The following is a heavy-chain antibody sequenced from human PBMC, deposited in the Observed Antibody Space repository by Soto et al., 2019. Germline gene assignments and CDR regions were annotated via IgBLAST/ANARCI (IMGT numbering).Heavy chain of an antibody. CDR3: ARTQRTYAFDI. J-gene: IGHJ3*02. CDR1: GFTFSTYS. CDR2: ISSSSDTI. D-gene: IGHD2-2*01. V-gene: IGHV3-48*01. Sequence: GGSLRLSCAASGFTFSTYSLNWVRQAPGKGLEWVSYISSSSDTIYYADSVRGRFTISRDNAENSLYLQMNSLRVEDTAVYYCARTQRTYAFDIWGQGTMVTVS.